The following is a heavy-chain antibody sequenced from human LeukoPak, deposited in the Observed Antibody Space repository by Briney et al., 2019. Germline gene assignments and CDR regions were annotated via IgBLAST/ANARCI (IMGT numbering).Heavy chain of an antibody. V-gene: IGHV3-74*01. D-gene: IGHD6-13*01. CDR2: IKSGGSGT. CDR1: GFTCSSYR. Sequence: GGSLRLSCAASGFTCSSYRMQWVRQAPGKGLVWVSRIKSGGSGTTYADSVKGRFTISRDNAKNTLYLQMNSLRVEDTAVYYCARDPLGAAAGTNWFDTWGQGTLVTVSS. CDR3: ARDPLGAAAGTNWFDT. J-gene: IGHJ5*02.